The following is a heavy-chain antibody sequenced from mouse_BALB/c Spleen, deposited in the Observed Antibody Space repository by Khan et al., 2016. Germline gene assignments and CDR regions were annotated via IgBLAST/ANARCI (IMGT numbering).Heavy chain of an antibody. CDR1: GFDFSRYW. CDR2: INPDSTTI. V-gene: IGHV4-1*02. J-gene: IGHJ4*01. CDR3: ATLLRYSIYDAVDY. D-gene: IGHD2-10*01. Sequence: EVKLLESGGGLVQPGGSRKLSCAASGFDFSRYWMSWVRQAPGKGLEWIGEINPDSTTINCTPSLKDKFINSRDNVQNAHLLQISKLQAEHTALYYDATLLRYSIYDAVDYWGQATSVTGSS.